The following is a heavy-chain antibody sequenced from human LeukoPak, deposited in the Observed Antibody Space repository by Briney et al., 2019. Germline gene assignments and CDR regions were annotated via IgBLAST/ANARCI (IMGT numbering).Heavy chain of an antibody. CDR3: AVYYYDKAPG. CDR1: GGSISSSSYY. J-gene: IGHJ4*02. V-gene: IGHV4-39*07. CDR2: IYYSGST. D-gene: IGHD3-22*01. Sequence: SETLSLTCTVSGGSISSSSYYWGWIRQPPGKGLEWIGSIYYSGSTYYNPSLKSRVTISVDTSKNQFSLKLSSVTAADTAVYYCAVYYYDKAPGWGQGTLVTVSS.